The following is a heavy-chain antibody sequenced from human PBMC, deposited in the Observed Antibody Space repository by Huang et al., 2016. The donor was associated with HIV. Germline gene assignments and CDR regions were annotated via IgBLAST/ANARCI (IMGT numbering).Heavy chain of an antibody. CDR1: GFTFSSYG. D-gene: IGHD3-3*01. CDR2: KSYEEDNK. CDR3: ARGPIRFLAWLLNFDY. Sequence: QILLIESGGGVVQPGRSLRLSCAASGFTFSSYGMHWVRQAAGKGLECVSVKSYEEDNKYYADSVRGRFTISRDNSKNTLYLQMNSLRIEDTAVYYCARGPIRFLAWLLNFDYWGQGALVTVSS. V-gene: IGHV3-30*03. J-gene: IGHJ4*02.